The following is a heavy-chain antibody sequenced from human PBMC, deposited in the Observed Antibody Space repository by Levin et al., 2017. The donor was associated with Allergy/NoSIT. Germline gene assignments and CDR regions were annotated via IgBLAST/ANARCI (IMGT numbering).Heavy chain of an antibody. CDR2: ISSGSTTI. D-gene: IGHD2/OR15-2a*01. CDR1: GFAFSTYT. J-gene: IGHJ3*02. Sequence: GGSLRLSCAASGFAFSTYTMNWVRQAPGKGLEWISKISSGSTTIDYADSVKGRFTTSRDNARDSLYLQMNSLRDEDKAVYFCARMKRNILHAVDIWGQGTMVTVSS. CDR3: ARMKRNILHAVDI. V-gene: IGHV3-48*02.